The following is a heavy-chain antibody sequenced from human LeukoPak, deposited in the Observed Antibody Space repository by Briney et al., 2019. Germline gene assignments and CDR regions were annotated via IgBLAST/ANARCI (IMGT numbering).Heavy chain of an antibody. D-gene: IGHD2-8*01. J-gene: IGHJ4*02. CDR1: GFTFSSYG. CDR3: ARVVSGGVQPFDY. V-gene: IGHV3-33*01. Sequence: GRSLRLSCAASGFTFSSYGMQWVRQAPGKGLEWVAVIWDDGRNKYYAESEKGRFTISRDNSKNTLYLQMDSLRAEDTAVYYCARVVSGGVQPFDYWGQGTLVTVSS. CDR2: IWDDGRNK.